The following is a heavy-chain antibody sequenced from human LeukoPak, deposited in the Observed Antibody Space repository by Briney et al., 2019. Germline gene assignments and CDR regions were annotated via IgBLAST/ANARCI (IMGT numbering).Heavy chain of an antibody. V-gene: IGHV5-51*01. CDR1: GYRFTSYC. D-gene: IGHD3-3*01. J-gene: IGHJ4*02. Sequence: GESLKISCKGSGYRFTSYCIGWVRQMPGKGPEWMGIIYPGDSDTRYSPSFQGQVPISADKSISTAYQQWSSLKASDTAMYYCARHDSRITIFGVDYWGQGNLVTVSS. CDR2: IYPGDSDT. CDR3: ARHDSRITIFGVDY.